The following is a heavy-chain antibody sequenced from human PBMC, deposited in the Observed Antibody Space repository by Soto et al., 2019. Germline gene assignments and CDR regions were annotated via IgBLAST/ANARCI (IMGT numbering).Heavy chain of an antibody. D-gene: IGHD5-18*01. CDR1: GGTFSSYA. CDR2: IIPIFGTA. V-gene: IGHV1-69*13. Sequence: ASVKVSCKASGGTFSSYAISWVRQAPGQGLEWMGGIIPIFGTANYAQKFQGRVTITADESTSTAHMELSSLRSEDTAVYYCAGGYSYVQFDYWGQGTLVTVSS. CDR3: AGGYSYVQFDY. J-gene: IGHJ4*02.